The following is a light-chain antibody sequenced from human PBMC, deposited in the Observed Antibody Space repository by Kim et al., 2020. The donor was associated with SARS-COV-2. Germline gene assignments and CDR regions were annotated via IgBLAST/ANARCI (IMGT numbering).Light chain of an antibody. CDR1: ALPKQY. CDR2: KDS. J-gene: IGLJ2*01. Sequence: SYELTQPPSVSVSPGQTARITCSGDALPKQYAYWYQQKPGQAPVLVIYKDSERPSGIPERFSGSSSGTTVTLTISGVQAEDEDDYYCQSADSTGVV. V-gene: IGLV3-25*03. CDR3: QSADSTGVV.